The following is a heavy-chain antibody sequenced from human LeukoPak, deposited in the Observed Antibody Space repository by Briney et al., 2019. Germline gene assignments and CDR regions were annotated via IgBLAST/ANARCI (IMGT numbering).Heavy chain of an antibody. CDR1: GYTFTSYG. CDR3: ARGYSSSWYPITPVDY. Sequence: ASVKVSCKASGYTFTSYGISWVRQAPGQGLEWMGWISAYNGNTNYAQKLQGRVTMTTDTSTSTAYMELRSLRSDDTAVYYCARGYSSSWYPITPVDYWGQGTLVTVSS. J-gene: IGHJ4*02. CDR2: ISAYNGNT. V-gene: IGHV1-18*01. D-gene: IGHD6-13*01.